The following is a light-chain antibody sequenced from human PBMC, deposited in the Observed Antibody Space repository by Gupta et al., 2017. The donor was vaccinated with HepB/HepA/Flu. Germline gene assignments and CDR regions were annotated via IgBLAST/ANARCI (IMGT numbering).Light chain of an antibody. V-gene: IGKV4-1*01. CDR3: QQYYNTPLT. CDR1: QSVLYRSNNKNQ. CDR2: WAS. Sequence: DIVMTQSPDSLAVSLGERATINCKSSQSVLYRSNNKNQLAWYQQKPGQPPKLLIYWASTREPGVPDRFSGSGSGTDFTLTISSLQAEEVAVYYCQQYYNTPLTFGGGTKVEIK. J-gene: IGKJ4*01.